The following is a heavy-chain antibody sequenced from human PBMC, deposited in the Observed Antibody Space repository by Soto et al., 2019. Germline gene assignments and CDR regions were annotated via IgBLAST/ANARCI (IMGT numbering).Heavy chain of an antibody. J-gene: IGHJ4*02. CDR1: GFTFSSYG. CDR2: IWYDGSNK. D-gene: IGHD2-8*01. CDR3: ARGPQIEDIVLMVWLDY. V-gene: IGHV3-33*01. Sequence: GGSLRLSCAASGFTFSSYGMHWVRQAPGKGLEWVAVIWYDGSNKYYADSVKGRFTISRDNSKNTLYLQMNSLRAEDTAVYYCARGPQIEDIVLMVWLDYWGQGTLVTVSS.